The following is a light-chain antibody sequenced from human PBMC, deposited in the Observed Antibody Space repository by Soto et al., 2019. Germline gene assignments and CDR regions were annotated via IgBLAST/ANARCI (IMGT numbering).Light chain of an antibody. Sequence: DIQMTQSPSTLSASVGDRVTITCRASQNVFTWLAWYQHRPGKAPKLLIYDASILESGVPSRFSGSGSGTEFTLTITSLQSDDCATYYCQQYNTHSFGGGTKVDIK. J-gene: IGKJ4*01. V-gene: IGKV1-5*01. CDR1: QNVFTW. CDR3: QQYNTHS. CDR2: DAS.